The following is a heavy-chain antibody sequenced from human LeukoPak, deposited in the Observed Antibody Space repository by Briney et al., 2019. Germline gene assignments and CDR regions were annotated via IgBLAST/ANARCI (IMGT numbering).Heavy chain of an antibody. CDR1: GVSISSGDYY. D-gene: IGHD3-22*01. V-gene: IGHV4-30-4*01. Sequence: TSETLSLTCTVSGVSISSGDYYWSWIRQPPGKGLEWIGYIYYSGSTYYNPSLKSRVTISVDTSKNQFSLKLSSVTAADTAVYYCARESWSSGYSFDYWGQGTLVTVSS. CDR3: ARESWSSGYSFDY. CDR2: IYYSGST. J-gene: IGHJ4*02.